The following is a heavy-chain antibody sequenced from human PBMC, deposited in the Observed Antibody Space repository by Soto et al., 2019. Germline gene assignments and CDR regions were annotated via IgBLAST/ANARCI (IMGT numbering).Heavy chain of an antibody. CDR3: ASRGGATTAFDI. CDR1: CGSISSSSYY. Sequence: SETLSLTCTVSCGSISSSSYYWGWIRQPPGKGLEWIGSIYYSGSTYYNPSLKSRVTISVDTSKNQFSLKLSSVTAADTAVYYCASRGGATTAFDIWGQGTMVT. D-gene: IGHD1-26*01. CDR2: IYYSGST. V-gene: IGHV4-39*01. J-gene: IGHJ3*02.